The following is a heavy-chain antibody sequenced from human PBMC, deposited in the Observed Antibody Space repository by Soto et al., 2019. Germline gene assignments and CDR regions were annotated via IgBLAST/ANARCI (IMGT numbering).Heavy chain of an antibody. J-gene: IGHJ4*02. D-gene: IGHD3-10*01. CDR2: INHSGST. CDR3: ARAYGSGGYYNSYYFDY. CDR1: GGSFSGYY. V-gene: IGHV4-34*01. Sequence: SETLSLTCAVYGGSFSGYYWSWIRQPPGKGLEWIGEINHSGSTNYNPSLESRVTISVDTSKNQFSLKLSSVTAADTAVYYCARAYGSGGYYNSYYFDYWGQGTLVTVSS.